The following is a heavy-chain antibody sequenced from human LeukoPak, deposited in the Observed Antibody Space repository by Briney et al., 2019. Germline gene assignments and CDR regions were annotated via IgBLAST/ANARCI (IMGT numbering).Heavy chain of an antibody. V-gene: IGHV1-69*05. Sequence: SVKVSCKASGGTFSSYAISWVRQAPGQGLEWMGGIIPIFGTANYAQKFQGRVTITTDESTSTAYMELSSLRSEDTAVYYCARVQGGIAACRLWFDPWGQGTLVTVSS. D-gene: IGHD6-13*01. J-gene: IGHJ5*02. CDR1: GGTFSSYA. CDR2: IIPIFGTA. CDR3: ARVQGGIAACRLWFDP.